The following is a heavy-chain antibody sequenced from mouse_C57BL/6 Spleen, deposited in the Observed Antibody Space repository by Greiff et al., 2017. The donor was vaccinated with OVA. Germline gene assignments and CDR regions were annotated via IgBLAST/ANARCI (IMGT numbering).Heavy chain of an antibody. CDR3: ERSDYSWFAY. D-gene: IGHD1-1*01. Sequence: VQLQQPGAELVMPGASVKLSCKASGYTFTSYWMHWVKQRPGQGLEWIGEIDPSDSYTNYNQKFKGKSTLTVDKSSSTAYMQLSSLTSEDSAVYYCERSDYSWFAYWGQGTLVTVSA. J-gene: IGHJ3*01. CDR1: GYTFTSYW. CDR2: IDPSDSYT. V-gene: IGHV1-69*01.